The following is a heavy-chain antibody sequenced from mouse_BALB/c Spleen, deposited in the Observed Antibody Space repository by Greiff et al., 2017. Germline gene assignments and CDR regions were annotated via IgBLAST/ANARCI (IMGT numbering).Heavy chain of an antibody. J-gene: IGHJ3*01. Sequence: EVMLVESGGGLVKPGGSLKLSCAASGFTFSSYAMSWVRQSPEKRLEWVAEISSGGSYTYYPDTVTGRFTISRDNAKNTLYLEMSSLRSEDTAMYYCARDRVGGTGPAWFAYWGQGTLVTVSA. V-gene: IGHV5-9-4*01. CDR2: ISSGGSYT. CDR3: ARDRVGGTGPAWFAY. CDR1: GFTFSSYA. D-gene: IGHD4-1*01.